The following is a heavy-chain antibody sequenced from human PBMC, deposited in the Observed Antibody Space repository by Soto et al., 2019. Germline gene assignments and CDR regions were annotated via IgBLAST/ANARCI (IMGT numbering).Heavy chain of an antibody. D-gene: IGHD2-15*01. V-gene: IGHV3-30*18. Sequence: GGSLRLSCAASGFTFSNYGMYWVRQAPDKGLEWVAFISYDGSSKFYADPMKGRHTISRDNSKNTLYLQMNSLRAEDTAVYYCAKNRGYCSGGSCYAEYWGQGILVTVSS. CDR1: GFTFSNYG. CDR3: AKNRGYCSGGSCYAEY. J-gene: IGHJ4*02. CDR2: ISYDGSSK.